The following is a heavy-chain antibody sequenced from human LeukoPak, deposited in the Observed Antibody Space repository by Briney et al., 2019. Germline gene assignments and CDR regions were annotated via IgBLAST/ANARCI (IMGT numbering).Heavy chain of an antibody. J-gene: IGHJ4*02. CDR3: ARGGTGYIDC. Sequence: PSETLSLTCVVYGGSFSGDYWSWVRQPPGKGLEWIGEIYHSGSTNYSPSLKSRVTISVDKYKNQFSLKLTSVTAADTAIYYCARGGTGYIDCWGQGTLVTVSS. CDR1: GGSFSGDY. CDR2: IYHSGST. D-gene: IGHD6-25*01. V-gene: IGHV4-34*01.